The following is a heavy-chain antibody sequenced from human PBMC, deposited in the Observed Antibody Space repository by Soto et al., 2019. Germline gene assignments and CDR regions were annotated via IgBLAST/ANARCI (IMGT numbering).Heavy chain of an antibody. J-gene: IGHJ4*02. CDR3: AGREFSLGALGY. V-gene: IGHV3-53*01. CDR1: GFSVSYNF. D-gene: IGHD3-16*01. CDR2: IYHDGTT. Sequence: GGSLRLSCAASGFSVSYNFMMWVRQAPGKGLEWVSAIYHDGTTYHADSVKGRFTISRDNAKNTLYLQMKGLRVEDTALYYCAGREFSLGALGYWGQGTLVTVSS.